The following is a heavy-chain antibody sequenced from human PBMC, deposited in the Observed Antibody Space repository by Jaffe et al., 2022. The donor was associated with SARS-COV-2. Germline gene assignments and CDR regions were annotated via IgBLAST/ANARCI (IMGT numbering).Heavy chain of an antibody. V-gene: IGHV3-23*01. J-gene: IGHJ6*02. CDR1: GFTFSSYA. CDR2: ISGSGGST. Sequence: EVQLLESGGGLVQPGGSLRLSCAASGFTFSSYAMSWVRQAPGKGLEWVSAISGSGGSTYYADSVKGRFTISRDNSKNTLYLQMNSLRAEDTAVYYCAKSTRGYQLPYYYYYGMDVWGQGTTVTVSS. CDR3: AKSTRGYQLPYYYYYGMDV. D-gene: IGHD2-2*01.